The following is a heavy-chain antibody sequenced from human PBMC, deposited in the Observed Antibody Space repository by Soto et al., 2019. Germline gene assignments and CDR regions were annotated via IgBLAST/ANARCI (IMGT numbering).Heavy chain of an antibody. CDR1: GFSFSNYA. V-gene: IGHV3-23*01. J-gene: IGHJ4*02. Sequence: EVQLLESGGGLVQPGGSLRLSCEASGFSFSNYALSWVRQAPGKGLEWFSTFSAGGRAYYADSVKGRFTIAKDFSKNTLHLQTNSLRAEDTAVYFCAKESMPEHYGDTLFDHWGQGTRVTVSS. D-gene: IGHD4-17*01. CDR2: FSAGGRA. CDR3: AKESMPEHYGDTLFDH.